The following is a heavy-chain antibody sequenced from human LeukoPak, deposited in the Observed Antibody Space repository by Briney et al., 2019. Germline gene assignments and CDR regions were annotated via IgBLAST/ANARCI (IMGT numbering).Heavy chain of an antibody. Sequence: GGSLRLSCAASGFTFSNYWMNWVRQAPGKGLEWVANIKKDGDEKFYADSVKGRLTISRDNAKNSVSLQMNTLRAEDTAVYYCAGGSGWLIDYWGQGTLVTVSS. V-gene: IGHV3-7*01. CDR1: GFTFSNYW. CDR2: IKKDGDEK. CDR3: AGGSGWLIDY. D-gene: IGHD3-10*01. J-gene: IGHJ4*02.